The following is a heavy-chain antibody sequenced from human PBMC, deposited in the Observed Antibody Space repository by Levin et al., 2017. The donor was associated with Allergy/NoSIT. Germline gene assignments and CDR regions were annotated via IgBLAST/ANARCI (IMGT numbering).Heavy chain of an antibody. Sequence: SETLSLTCAVYGGSFSGYYWSWIRQPPGKGLEWVGEINHSGSTNYNPSLKSRVTISVDTSKNQFSLKLSSVTAAYTAVYYCARGGLDGLNYWGQGTLVTVSS. CDR1: GGSFSGYY. D-gene: IGHD3-10*01. CDR3: ARGGLDGLNY. J-gene: IGHJ4*02. CDR2: INHSGST. V-gene: IGHV4-34*01.